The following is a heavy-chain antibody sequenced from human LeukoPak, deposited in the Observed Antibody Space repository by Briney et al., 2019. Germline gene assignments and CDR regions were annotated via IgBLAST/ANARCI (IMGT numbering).Heavy chain of an antibody. CDR3: ARGVSLDAFDI. D-gene: IGHD2/OR15-2a*01. CDR1: GGTFSSYA. J-gene: IGHJ3*02. CDR2: IIPIFGTA. V-gene: IGHV1-69*05. Sequence: EASVKVSCKASGGTFSSYAISWVRQAPGQGLEWMGGIIPIFGTANYAQKFQGRVTITTDESTSTAYMELSSLRSEDTAVYYCARGVSLDAFDIWGQGTMVTVSS.